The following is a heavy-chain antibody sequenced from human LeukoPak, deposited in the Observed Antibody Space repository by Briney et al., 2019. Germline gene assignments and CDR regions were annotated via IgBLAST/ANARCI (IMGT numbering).Heavy chain of an antibody. CDR3: ARKSVAATPRDIVYQYYSMDV. D-gene: IGHD2-15*01. V-gene: IGHV7-4-1*02. Sequence: ASVKVSCKASGYTFTSYAMNWVRQAPGRGLEWMGWINTNTGNPTYAQGFTGRFVFSLDTSVSTAYLQTSSLKAEDTAVYYCARKSVAATPRDIVYQYYSMDVWGKGTTVTVSS. CDR1: GYTFTSYA. CDR2: INTNTGNP. J-gene: IGHJ6*03.